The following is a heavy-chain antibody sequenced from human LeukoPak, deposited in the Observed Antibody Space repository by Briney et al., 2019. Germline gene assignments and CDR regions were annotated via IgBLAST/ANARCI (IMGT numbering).Heavy chain of an antibody. CDR3: ARDASDIVVVPAAAAYYYYYMDV. CDR1: GLSFDIYE. D-gene: IGHD2-2*01. V-gene: IGHV3-48*03. Sequence: PGGSLSLSCAASGLSFDIYEMNWVRQAPGKGLEWVSYISSSSSHVYYADSVKGRFTISRDNAKDSLYLQMNSLRAEDTAVYYCARDASDIVVVPAAAAYYYYYMDVWGKGTTVTVSS. J-gene: IGHJ6*03. CDR2: ISSSSSHV.